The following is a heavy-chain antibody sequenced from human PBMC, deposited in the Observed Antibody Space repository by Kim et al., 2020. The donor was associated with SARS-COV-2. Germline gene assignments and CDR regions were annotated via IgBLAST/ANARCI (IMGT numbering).Heavy chain of an antibody. Sequence: SETLSLTCAVYGGSFSGYYWSWIRQPPGKGLEWIGEINHSGSTNYNPSLKSRVTISVDTSKNQFSLKLSSVTAADTAVYYCARGTRQWLVRRPYYYYMDVWGEGTTVTVSS. J-gene: IGHJ6*03. D-gene: IGHD6-19*01. CDR2: INHSGST. V-gene: IGHV4-34*01. CDR1: GGSFSGYY. CDR3: ARGTRQWLVRRPYYYYMDV.